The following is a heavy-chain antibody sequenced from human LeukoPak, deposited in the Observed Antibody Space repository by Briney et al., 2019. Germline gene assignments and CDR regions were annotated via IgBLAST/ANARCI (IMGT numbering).Heavy chain of an antibody. CDR2: INPSGGST. J-gene: IGHJ4*02. CDR3: ARERVGAAPFDY. D-gene: IGHD1-26*01. V-gene: IGHV1-46*01. CDR1: GYTFTSYY. Sequence: ASVKVSCKASGYTFTSYYMHWVRQAPGQGLEWMGIINPSGGSTSYAQKFQGRVAMTRDTSTSTVYMELSSLRSEDTAVYYCARERVGAAPFDYWGQGTLVTVSS.